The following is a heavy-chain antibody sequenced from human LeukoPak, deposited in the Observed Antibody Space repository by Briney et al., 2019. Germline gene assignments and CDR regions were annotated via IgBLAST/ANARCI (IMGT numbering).Heavy chain of an antibody. Sequence: GGTLRLSCAASGFTFSGYWWHWFRQPPGKGLVWVARIKYGGSYTNYAASVKGRFAISRDNAKNTLYLQLNSLRAEDTAVYYCARRDYFDDWGQGTLVTVPS. CDR3: ARRDYFDD. CDR1: GFTFSGYW. J-gene: IGHJ4*02. V-gene: IGHV3-74*01. CDR2: IKYGGSYT.